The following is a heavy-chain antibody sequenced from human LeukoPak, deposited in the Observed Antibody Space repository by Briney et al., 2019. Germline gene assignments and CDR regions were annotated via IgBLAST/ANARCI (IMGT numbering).Heavy chain of an antibody. CDR3: AKGRSGIEY. V-gene: IGHV3-33*06. J-gene: IGHJ4*02. CDR1: GFTFSSYG. CDR2: IWYDGSNK. Sequence: SGGSLRLSCAASGFTFSSYGMHWVRQAPGKGLEWVAVIWYDGSNKYYADSVKGRFTISRDNSKNTLYLQMSSLRAEDTAVYYCAKGRSGIEYWGQGTLVTVSS. D-gene: IGHD1-1*01.